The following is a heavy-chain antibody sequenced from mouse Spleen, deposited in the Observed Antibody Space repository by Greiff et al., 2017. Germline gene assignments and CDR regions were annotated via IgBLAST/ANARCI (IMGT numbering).Heavy chain of an antibody. J-gene: IGHJ3*01. CDR1: GYTFTDYN. D-gene: IGHD2-4*01. V-gene: IGHV1-22*01. Sequence: VQLQQSGPELVKPGASVKMSCKASGYTFTDYNMHWVKQSHGKSLEWIGYINPNNGGTSYNQKFKGKATLTVNKSSSTAYMELRSLTSEDSAVYYCATWGLRRGFAYWGQGTLVTVSA. CDR3: ATWGLRRGFAY. CDR2: INPNNGGT.